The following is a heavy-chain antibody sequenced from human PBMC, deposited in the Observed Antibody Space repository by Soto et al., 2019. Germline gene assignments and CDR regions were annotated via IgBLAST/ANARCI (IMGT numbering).Heavy chain of an antibody. V-gene: IGHV3-23*01. Sequence: GGSLRLSCAASGITFSTYAMHWVRQAPGKGLEWVSIISGSGISTYYADSVKGRFTISRDNSKNTLYLQMNRLRAEDTAIYYCAKDRDAAMVPDFDYWGQGTLVTVSS. J-gene: IGHJ4*02. CDR2: ISGSGIST. CDR1: GITFSTYA. D-gene: IGHD5-18*01. CDR3: AKDRDAAMVPDFDY.